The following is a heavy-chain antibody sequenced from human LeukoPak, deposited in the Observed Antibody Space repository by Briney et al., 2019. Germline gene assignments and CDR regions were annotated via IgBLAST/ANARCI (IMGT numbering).Heavy chain of an antibody. J-gene: IGHJ4*02. CDR3: ARWYSSGWYSDY. V-gene: IGHV3-21*06. CDR1: GFTFSTYS. D-gene: IGHD6-19*01. Sequence: GGSLRLSCAASGFTFSTYSMIWVRQAPGKGLEWVSSVSGTSEYIYYADSVRGRFTISRDNAKNTVYLQMNSLRTEDTAVYYCARWYSSGWYSDYWGQGTLVTVSS. CDR2: VSGTSEYI.